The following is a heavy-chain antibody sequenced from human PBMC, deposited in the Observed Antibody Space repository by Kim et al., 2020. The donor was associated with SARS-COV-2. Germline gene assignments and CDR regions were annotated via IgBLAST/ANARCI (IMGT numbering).Heavy chain of an antibody. CDR2: ISSSGDTI. V-gene: IGHV3-48*03. J-gene: IGHJ3*02. CDR1: GFTFSSYE. Sequence: GGSLRLSCAASGFTFSSYEMNWVRQAPGKGLEWVSYISSSGDTIYYADSVKGRFTISRDNAKNSLYLQMNSLRAEDTAVYYCARESVGWGAFDIWGRGTMVTVSS. D-gene: IGHD1-26*01. CDR3: ARESVGWGAFDI.